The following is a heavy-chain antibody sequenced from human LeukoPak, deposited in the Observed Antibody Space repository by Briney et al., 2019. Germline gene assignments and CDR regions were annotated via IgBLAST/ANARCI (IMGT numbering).Heavy chain of an antibody. CDR2: INPSGGST. CDR1: GYTFTSYY. D-gene: IGHD5-12*01. Sequence: ASVKVSCKASGYTFTSYYMHWVRQAPGQGLEWMGIINPSGGSTSYAQKFQGRVTMTRDTSTSTVYMELSSLRSEDTAVYYCARDQIVAPYYYYYGMGVWGQGTTVTVSS. J-gene: IGHJ6*02. CDR3: ARDQIVAPYYYYYGMGV. V-gene: IGHV1-46*01.